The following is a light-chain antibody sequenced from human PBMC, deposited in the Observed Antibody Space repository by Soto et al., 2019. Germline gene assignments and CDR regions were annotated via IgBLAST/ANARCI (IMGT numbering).Light chain of an antibody. Sequence: EIPMTQSPSSLSASVGDTVTITCRASQNIGNYLNWYQQKPGKAPKLLIYAASSLQSGVPSRFSGSGSGTDFTLTISSLQPEDFATYYCQHHYGTPLTFGGGAKVDIK. CDR3: QHHYGTPLT. CDR1: QNIGNY. V-gene: IGKV1-39*01. CDR2: AAS. J-gene: IGKJ4*01.